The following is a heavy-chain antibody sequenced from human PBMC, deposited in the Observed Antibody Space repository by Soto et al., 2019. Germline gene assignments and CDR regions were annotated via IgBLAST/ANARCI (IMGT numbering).Heavy chain of an antibody. Sequence: SQTLSLTCAISGDSVSSNSAAGNWIRQSPSRGLEWLGRTYYRSKWYNDYAVSVKSRITINPDTSKNQFSLQLNSVTPEDTAVYYCARVDIVVVPAASHYYYGMDVWGQGTTVTVSS. CDR1: GDSVSSNSAA. V-gene: IGHV6-1*01. CDR3: ARVDIVVVPAASHYYYGMDV. D-gene: IGHD2-2*01. CDR2: TYYRSKWYN. J-gene: IGHJ6*02.